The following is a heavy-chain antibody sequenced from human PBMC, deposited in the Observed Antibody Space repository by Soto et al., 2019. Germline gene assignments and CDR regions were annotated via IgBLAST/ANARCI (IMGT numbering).Heavy chain of an antibody. V-gene: IGHV4-31*03. CDR1: GGSISSGGYY. CDR3: ARDRASSSAWFDP. Sequence: TLSLTCTVSGGSISSGGYYWSWIRQHPGKGLEWIGYIYYSGSTYYNPSLKSRVTISVDTSKNQFSLKLSSVTAADTAVYYCARDRASSSAWFDPWGQGTLVTVSS. J-gene: IGHJ5*02. D-gene: IGHD6-6*01. CDR2: IYYSGST.